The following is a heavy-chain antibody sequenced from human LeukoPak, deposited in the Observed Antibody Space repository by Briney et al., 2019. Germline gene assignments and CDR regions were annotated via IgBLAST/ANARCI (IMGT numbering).Heavy chain of an antibody. Sequence: GGSLRLSCAPSGFTFSNYWISWVRQAPGKGLEWVANIKQDGSEKYYVDSVKGRFTISRDNAKNSVYLQMNSLRAEDTAVYYCLNFDRIDYWGQGTLVTVSS. CDR3: LNFDRIDY. CDR2: IKQDGSEK. CDR1: GFTFSNYW. J-gene: IGHJ4*02. V-gene: IGHV3-7*01. D-gene: IGHD3-9*01.